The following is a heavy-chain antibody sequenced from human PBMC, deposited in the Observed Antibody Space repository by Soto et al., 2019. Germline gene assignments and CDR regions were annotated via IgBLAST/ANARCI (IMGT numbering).Heavy chain of an antibody. V-gene: IGHV4-31*03. J-gene: IGHJ4*02. CDR1: GGSISSGGYY. D-gene: IGHD2-15*01. CDR2: IYYSGST. CDR3: ASRRLGYCSGGSCTEGLDY. Sequence: QVQLQESGPGLVKPSQTLSLTCTVSGGSISSGGYYWSWIRQHPGKGLEWIGYIYYSGSTYYNPSLKGRVTISVDTSKNQFSLKLSSVTAADTAVYYCASRRLGYCSGGSCTEGLDYWGQGTLVTVSS.